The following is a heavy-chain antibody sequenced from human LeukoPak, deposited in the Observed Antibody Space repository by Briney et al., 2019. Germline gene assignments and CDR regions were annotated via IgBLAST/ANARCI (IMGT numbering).Heavy chain of an antibody. V-gene: IGHV1-3*01. J-gene: IGHJ5*02. CDR3: ARTIPVTSPDWFDP. D-gene: IGHD4-17*01. Sequence: KFQGRVTITRDTSASTAYMELSSLRSEDTAVYYCARTIPVTSPDWFDPWGQGTLVTVSS.